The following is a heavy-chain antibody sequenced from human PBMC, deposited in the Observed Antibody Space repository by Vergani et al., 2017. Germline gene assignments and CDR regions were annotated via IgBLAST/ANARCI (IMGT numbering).Heavy chain of an antibody. J-gene: IGHJ6*03. Sequence: EVQLVESGGGLVQPGRSLRLSCAASGFTFDDYAMHWVRQAPGEGLGWVSGISWNCGSIGYADSVKGRFTISRANAKNSLYLQMNSLSAEDTALYYCAKLGGGLDYMDVWGKGTTVTVSS. D-gene: IGHD2-15*01. CDR3: AKLGGGLDYMDV. CDR2: ISWNCGSI. V-gene: IGHV3-9*01. CDR1: GFTFDDYA.